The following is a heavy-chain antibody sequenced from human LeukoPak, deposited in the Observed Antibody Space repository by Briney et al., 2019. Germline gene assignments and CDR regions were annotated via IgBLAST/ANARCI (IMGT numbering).Heavy chain of an antibody. D-gene: IGHD3-10*01. CDR1: GGSFSGYS. CDR2: INHSGGT. V-gene: IGHV4-34*01. J-gene: IGHJ4*02. CDR3: ARLITMVRGGLDY. Sequence: SETLSLTCAVYGGSFSGYSWNWIRQPPVKGLEWIGEINHSGGTNYNPSLKSRVTISVDMSKKQFSLKLSSVTAADTAVYYCARLITMVRGGLDYWGQGTLVTVSS.